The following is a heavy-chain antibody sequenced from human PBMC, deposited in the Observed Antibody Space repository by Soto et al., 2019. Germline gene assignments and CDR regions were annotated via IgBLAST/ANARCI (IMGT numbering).Heavy chain of an antibody. CDR1: GGSISSTSYY. CDR3: ARQVVDGAVAGAGSFDY. Sequence: QLQLQESGPGLVKPSETLSLTCTVSGGSISSTSYYWVWIRQPPGKGQEWIGSFYYSGSTYYNPSLKSRVTISVDTSENQFSLKLSSVTAADTAVYYCARQVVDGAVAGAGSFDYWGRGTLVTVSS. CDR2: FYYSGST. V-gene: IGHV4-39*01. D-gene: IGHD6-19*01. J-gene: IGHJ4*02.